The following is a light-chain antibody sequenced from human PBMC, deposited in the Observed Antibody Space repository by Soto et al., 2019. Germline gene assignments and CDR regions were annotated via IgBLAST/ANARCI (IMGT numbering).Light chain of an antibody. CDR3: QQFSKWPLT. V-gene: IGKV3-11*01. CDR2: GAS. J-gene: IGKJ4*01. Sequence: EIVLTQSPATLSLSPWGSATLSCRASQSVSSYFSWYQQKPGQAPRLLIYGASSRATGIPDRFSGSGSGTDFPLTISRLEPEDFAVYYCQQFSKWPLTFGGGTKVDI. CDR1: QSVSSY.